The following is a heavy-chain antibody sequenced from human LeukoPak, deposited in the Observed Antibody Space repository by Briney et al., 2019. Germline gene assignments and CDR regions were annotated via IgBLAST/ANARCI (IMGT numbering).Heavy chain of an antibody. CDR3: ARGSGLVVRGDAMDV. V-gene: IGHV3-33*01. CDR2: IWYDASNK. Sequence: GQSLRLSCSASGFTFSRHGMHWVRQTPGKGLEWVAVIWYDASNKYYADSVKGRFTVSRDNSKNTMYLQMNSLRAEDTAVYYCARGSGLVVRGDAMDVWGQGNTVSVFS. J-gene: IGHJ6*02. D-gene: IGHD3-22*01. CDR1: GFTFSRHG.